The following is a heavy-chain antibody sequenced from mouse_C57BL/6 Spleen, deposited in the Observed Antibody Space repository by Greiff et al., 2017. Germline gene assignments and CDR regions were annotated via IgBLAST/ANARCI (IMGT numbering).Heavy chain of an antibody. J-gene: IGHJ1*03. V-gene: IGHV5-9-1*02. CDR2: ISSGGDYI. CDR1: GFTFSSYA. Sequence: EVKLMESGAGLVKPGGSLKLSCAASGFTFSSYAMSWVRQTPEKRLEWVAYISSGGDYIYYADTVKGRFTISRDNARNTLYLQMSSLKSEDTAMYYCTRPYYYGSNYWYFDVWGTGTTVTVSS. CDR3: TRPYYYGSNYWYFDV. D-gene: IGHD1-1*01.